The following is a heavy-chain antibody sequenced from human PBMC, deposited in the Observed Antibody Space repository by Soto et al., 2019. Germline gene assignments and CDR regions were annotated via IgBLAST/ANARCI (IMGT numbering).Heavy chain of an antibody. CDR1: GFTFSSYA. J-gene: IGHJ4*02. Sequence: EVQLLESGGGLVQPGGSLTLSCATSGFTFSSYAMVWVRQAAEKGLEWVASISNNGDTAYYADSVKGRFTISRGNSENXLYLQMNGLRADYTALYFCAKSRVFIGAIVTLLDSWGQGTQVTVSS. D-gene: IGHD3-16*02. CDR2: ISNNGDTA. CDR3: AKSRVFIGAIVTLLDS. V-gene: IGHV3-23*01.